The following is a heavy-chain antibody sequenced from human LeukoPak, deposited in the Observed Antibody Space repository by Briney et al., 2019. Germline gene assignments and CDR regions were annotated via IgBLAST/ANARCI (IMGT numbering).Heavy chain of an antibody. D-gene: IGHD2-21*02. J-gene: IGHJ4*02. CDR1: GFTVSSNY. V-gene: IGHV3-53*01. CDR3: ARGWLLD. CDR2: IDNGGS. Sequence: GGSLRLSCAASGFTVSSNYMSWVRQAPGKGLEWVSLIDNGGSFYTGSVKGRFTISRDNSNNMLFLQMNNLRAEDTAVYYCARGWLLDWGQGTLVTVSS.